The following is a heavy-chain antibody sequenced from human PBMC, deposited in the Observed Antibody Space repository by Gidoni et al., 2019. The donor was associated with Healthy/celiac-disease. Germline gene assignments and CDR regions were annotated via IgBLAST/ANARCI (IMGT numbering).Heavy chain of an antibody. CDR3: ARDEGMPAANNNAFDI. V-gene: IGHV1-69*06. CDR2: IIPIFGTA. Sequence: QVQLVQSGAEVKKPGSSVEVSCKASGGTFSSYAISWVRQAPGQGLAWMGGIIPIFGTANYAQKFQGRVTITADKSTSTAYMELSSLRSEDTAVYYCARDEGMPAANNNAFDIWGQGTMVTVSS. J-gene: IGHJ3*02. D-gene: IGHD2-2*01. CDR1: GGTFSSYA.